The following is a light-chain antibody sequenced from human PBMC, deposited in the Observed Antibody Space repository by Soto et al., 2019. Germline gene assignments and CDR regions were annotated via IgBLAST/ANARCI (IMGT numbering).Light chain of an antibody. CDR1: SSNIGREP. J-gene: IGLJ3*02. CDR2: SNN. V-gene: IGLV1-44*01. Sequence: QSVLTQPPSASETPGQRVTISCSGSSSNIGREPVNWYQQLPGTAPRLLIYSNNQRPSGVPDRFSGSKSGTSASLAISGLQSEDDGDYYCAAWDHSLTGWLFGGGTKLTVL. CDR3: AAWDHSLTGWL.